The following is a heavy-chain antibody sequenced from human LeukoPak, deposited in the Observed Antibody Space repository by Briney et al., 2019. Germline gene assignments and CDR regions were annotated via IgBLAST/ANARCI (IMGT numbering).Heavy chain of an antibody. D-gene: IGHD5-18*01. V-gene: IGHV3-33*01. CDR1: GFTFSSYG. Sequence: PGGSLRLSCAASGFTFSSYGMHWVRQAPGKGLEWVAVIWYDGSNKYYADSVKGRFTISRDNSKNTLYLQMNSLRAEDTAVYYCARGAASSNWSDPWGQGTLVTVSS. J-gene: IGHJ5*02. CDR2: IWYDGSNK. CDR3: ARGAASSNWSDP.